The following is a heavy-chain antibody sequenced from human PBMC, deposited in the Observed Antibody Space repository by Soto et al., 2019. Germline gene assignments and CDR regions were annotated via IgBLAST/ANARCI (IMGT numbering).Heavy chain of an antibody. CDR2: IWYDGSNK. CDR3: ARDNGAFWGGDCPWYFDL. V-gene: IGHV3-33*01. Sequence: QVQLVESGGGVVQPGRSLRLSCAASGFTFSSYGMHWVRQAPGKGLEWVAVIWYDGSNKYYADSVKGRFTISRDNSKNTLYLQMNSLRAEDTAVYYCARDNGAFWGGDCPWYFDLWGRGTLVTVSS. CDR1: GFTFSSYG. D-gene: IGHD2-21*01. J-gene: IGHJ2*01.